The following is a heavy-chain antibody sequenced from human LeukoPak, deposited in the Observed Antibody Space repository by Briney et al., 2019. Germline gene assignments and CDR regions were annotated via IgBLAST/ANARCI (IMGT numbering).Heavy chain of an antibody. CDR3: ARDRRGYSYGHLGYYGMDV. CDR1: GGTFSSYA. Sequence: ASVKVSCKASGGTFSSYAISWVRQAPGQGLEWMGGIIPIFGTANYAQKFQGRVTITADESTSTAYMELSSLRSEDTAVYYCARDRRGYSYGHLGYYGMDVWGQGTTVTVSS. D-gene: IGHD5-18*01. CDR2: IIPIFGTA. V-gene: IGHV1-69*13. J-gene: IGHJ6*02.